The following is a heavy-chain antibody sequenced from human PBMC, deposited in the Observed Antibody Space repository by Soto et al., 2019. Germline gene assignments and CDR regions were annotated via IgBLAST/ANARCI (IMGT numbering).Heavy chain of an antibody. J-gene: IGHJ4*02. CDR1: GFTFSSYA. V-gene: IGHV3-23*01. CDR3: AKALGAAAGPYYFDY. Sequence: HPGWSLRLSCAASGFTFSSYAMSWVRQAPGKGLEWVSTISDSGGSTNYADSVKGRFTISRDNSKNTLYLQMNSLRADDTAVYYCAKALGAAAGPYYFDYWGQGTLVTVSS. D-gene: IGHD6-13*01. CDR2: ISDSGGST.